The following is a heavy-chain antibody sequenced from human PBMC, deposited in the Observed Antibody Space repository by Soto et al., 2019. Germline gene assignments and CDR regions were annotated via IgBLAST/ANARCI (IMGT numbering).Heavy chain of an antibody. CDR2: ISAYNGNT. Sequence: ASVKVSCKASGYTFTSYGISWVRQAPGQGLEWMGWISAYNGNTNYAQKFQGRVTMTTDTSTSTAYMELRSLRSDDTAVYYCASETRTMLGPDAFDICGKWTMVTVSS. D-gene: IGHD3-10*02. CDR1: GYTFTSYG. J-gene: IGHJ3*02. CDR3: ASETRTMLGPDAFDI. V-gene: IGHV1-18*01.